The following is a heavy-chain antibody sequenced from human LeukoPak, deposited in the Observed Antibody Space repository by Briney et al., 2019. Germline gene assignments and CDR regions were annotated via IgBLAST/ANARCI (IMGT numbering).Heavy chain of an antibody. J-gene: IGHJ4*02. CDR1: GGTFSNDA. V-gene: IGHV1-69*04. Sequence: SVKVSCKASGGTFSNDAISWVRQAPGQGLEWMGRIIPNLGMALYAQKFKGRVTITADKSPSTAYMELSSLTSEDTAVYFCARDLVCTMNCKDSWGQGTLVTGS. CDR3: ARDLVCTMNCKDS. D-gene: IGHD2-2*01. CDR2: IIPNLGMA.